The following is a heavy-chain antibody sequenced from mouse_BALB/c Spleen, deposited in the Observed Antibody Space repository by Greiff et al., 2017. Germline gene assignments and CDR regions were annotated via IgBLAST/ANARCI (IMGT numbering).Heavy chain of an antibody. Sequence: DVKLVESGGGLVQPGGSRKLSCAASGFTFSSFGMNWVRQAPEKGLEWVAYISSGSSTIYYADTVKGRFTISRDNPKNTLFLQMTSLRSEDTAMYYCARMHSGAWFAYWGQGTLVTVSA. CDR3: ARMHSGAWFAY. J-gene: IGHJ3*01. V-gene: IGHV5-17*02. D-gene: IGHD4-1*01. CDR1: GFTFSSFG. CDR2: ISSGSSTI.